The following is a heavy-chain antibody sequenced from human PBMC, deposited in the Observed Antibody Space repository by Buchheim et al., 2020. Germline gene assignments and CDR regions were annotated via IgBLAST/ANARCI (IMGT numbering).Heavy chain of an antibody. V-gene: IGHV4-59*08. D-gene: IGHD5-24*01. CDR2: IYYSGST. CDR3: ARQNGYNYFDY. CDR1: GGSISSYY. J-gene: IGHJ4*02. Sequence: QVQLQESGPGLVKPSETLSLTCTVSGGSISSYYWSWIRQPPGKGLEWIGYIYYSGSTNYNPPLKSRVTISVDTSKNQFSLKLSSVTAADTAVYYCARQNGYNYFDYWGQGTL.